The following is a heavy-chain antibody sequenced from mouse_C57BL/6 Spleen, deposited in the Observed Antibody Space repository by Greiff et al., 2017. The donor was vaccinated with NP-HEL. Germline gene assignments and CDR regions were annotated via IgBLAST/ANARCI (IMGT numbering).Heavy chain of an antibody. J-gene: IGHJ3*01. CDR1: GYSFTGYY. CDR3: ARRDYYGRAWFAY. CDR2: INPSTGGT. V-gene: IGHV1-42*01. Sequence: VQLQQSGPELVKPGASVKISCKASGYSFTGYYMNWVKQSPEKSLEWIGEINPSTGGTTYNQKFKAKATLTVDKSSSTAYMQLKSLTSEDSAVYYCARRDYYGRAWFAYWGQGTLVTVSA. D-gene: IGHD1-1*01.